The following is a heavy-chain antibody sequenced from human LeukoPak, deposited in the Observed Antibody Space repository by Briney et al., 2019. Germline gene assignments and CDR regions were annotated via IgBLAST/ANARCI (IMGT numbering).Heavy chain of an antibody. CDR1: GGSFSGYY. CDR2: INHSGST. Sequence: SETLSLTCAVYGGSFSGYYWSWIRQPPGKGLEWIGEINHSGSTNYNPSLKSRVTISVDTSKNQFSLKLSSVTAADTAVYYCARQGTWIQLWLKAFDIWGQGTMVTVSS. CDR3: ARQGTWIQLWLKAFDI. J-gene: IGHJ3*02. D-gene: IGHD5-18*01. V-gene: IGHV4-34*01.